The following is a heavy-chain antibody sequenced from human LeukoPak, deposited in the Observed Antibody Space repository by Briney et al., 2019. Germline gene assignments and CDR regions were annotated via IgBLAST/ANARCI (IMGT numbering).Heavy chain of an antibody. CDR2: IYSGGST. CDR1: GFTFSSYA. J-gene: IGHJ4*02. Sequence: GGSLRLSCAASGFTFSSYAMSWVRQAPGKGLEWVSVIYSGGSTYYADSVKGRFTISRDNSKNTLYLQMNSLRAEDTAVYYCVSSAGIYDYVWGSYRYWGQGTLVTVSS. CDR3: VSSAGIYDYVWGSYRY. D-gene: IGHD3-16*02. V-gene: IGHV3-53*01.